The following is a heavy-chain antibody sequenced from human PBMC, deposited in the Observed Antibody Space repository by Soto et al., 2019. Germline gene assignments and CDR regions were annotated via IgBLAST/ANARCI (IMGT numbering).Heavy chain of an antibody. CDR3: AKVGAVEF. CDR1: GFTFSNYG. V-gene: IGHV3-48*02. CDR2: ISGSSSPI. J-gene: IGHJ4*01. Sequence: EVQLVESGGGLVQPGGSLILSCGASGFTFSNYGMIWVRQAPGKGLEWVSYISGSSSPIFYADSVKGRFTISRDNAKNSLFLEINRLREDDTAGYFFAKVGAVEFLGQGTLVNLS. D-gene: IGHD3-16*01.